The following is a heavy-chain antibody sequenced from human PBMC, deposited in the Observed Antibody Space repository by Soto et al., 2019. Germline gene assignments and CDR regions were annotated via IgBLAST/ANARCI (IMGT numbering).Heavy chain of an antibody. V-gene: IGHV1-69*01. Sequence: QVQLVQSGAEVKKPGSSVKVSCKASGGTFSSYAISWVRQAPGQGLEWMGGIIPIFGTANYAQKFQGRVTITADESTSTAYIELSSLRSEDTAVYYCARAEGYCSSTSCYGRFDYWGQGTLVTVSS. CDR3: ARAEGYCSSTSCYGRFDY. J-gene: IGHJ4*02. CDR2: IIPIFGTA. CDR1: GGTFSSYA. D-gene: IGHD2-2*01.